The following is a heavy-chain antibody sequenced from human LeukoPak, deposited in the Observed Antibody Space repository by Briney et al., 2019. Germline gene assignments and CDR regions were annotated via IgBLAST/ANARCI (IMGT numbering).Heavy chain of an antibody. V-gene: IGHV3-7*03. CDR3: ARGFYGMDV. J-gene: IGHJ6*04. CDR2: IKQDGSEK. Sequence: GGYLRLSSAASGFTFSSYWMSWVRQAPGKGLEWVANIKQDGSEKYYVDSVKGRFTISRGNAKNSLYLQMNSLRAEDTAVYYCARGFYGMDVWGKGTTVTVSS. CDR1: GFTFSSYW.